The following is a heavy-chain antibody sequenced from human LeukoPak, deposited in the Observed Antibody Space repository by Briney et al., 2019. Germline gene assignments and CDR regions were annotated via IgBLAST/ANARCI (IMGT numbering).Heavy chain of an antibody. D-gene: IGHD6-13*01. Sequence: GGSLRLSCAASGFTFSSYSMNWVRQAPGKGLEWVSYISSSSSTIYYADSVKGRFTISRDNSKNTLYLQMNSLRAEDTAVYYCAKAAAALPSYYYYMDVWGKGTTVTVSS. CDR3: AKAAAALPSYYYYMDV. J-gene: IGHJ6*03. CDR1: GFTFSSYS. CDR2: ISSSSSTI. V-gene: IGHV3-48*01.